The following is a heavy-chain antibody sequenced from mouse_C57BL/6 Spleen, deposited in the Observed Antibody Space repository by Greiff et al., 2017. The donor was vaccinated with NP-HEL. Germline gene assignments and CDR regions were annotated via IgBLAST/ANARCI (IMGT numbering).Heavy chain of an antibody. D-gene: IGHD2-5*01. CDR2: IDPSDSET. J-gene: IGHJ4*01. Sequence: QVQLQQPGAELVRPGSSVKLSCKASGYTFTSYWMHWVKQRPIQGLEWIGNIDPSDSETHYNQKFKDKATLTVDKSSSTAYMQLSSLTSEDSAVYYGARGGAYYSNFYAMDYWGQGTSVTVSS. CDR3: ARGGAYYSNFYAMDY. CDR1: GYTFTSYW. V-gene: IGHV1-52*01.